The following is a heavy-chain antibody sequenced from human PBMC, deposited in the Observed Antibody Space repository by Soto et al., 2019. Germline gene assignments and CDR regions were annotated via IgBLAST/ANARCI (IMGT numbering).Heavy chain of an antibody. CDR2: IYHSGNS. Sequence: TLSLTCAVAGCSMSSGGYSWSWIRQPPGKGLEWIGFIYHSGNSFYNPSLKTRVTISVDRSRNQFSLKLTFVTAADTAVYYCARVPPQGHGSGYYWKDAFDIWGQEPMVT. J-gene: IGHJ3*02. CDR3: ARVPPQGHGSGYYWKDAFDI. V-gene: IGHV4-30-2*01. CDR1: GCSMSSGGYS. D-gene: IGHD3-22*01.